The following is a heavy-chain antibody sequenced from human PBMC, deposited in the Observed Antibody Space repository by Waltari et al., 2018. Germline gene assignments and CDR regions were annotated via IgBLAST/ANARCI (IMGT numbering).Heavy chain of an antibody. V-gene: IGHV4-34*01. CDR3: AHYLAVAGTVPGFQH. CDR1: GGSFSGYY. Sequence: QVQLQQWGAGLLKPSETLSLTCAVYGGSFSGYYWSWIRQPPGKGLEWIGAINHSGSTNYNPSLKSRVTISVDTSKNQFSLKLSSVTAADTAVYYCAHYLAVAGTVPGFQHWGQGTLVTVSS. D-gene: IGHD6-19*01. CDR2: INHSGST. J-gene: IGHJ1*01.